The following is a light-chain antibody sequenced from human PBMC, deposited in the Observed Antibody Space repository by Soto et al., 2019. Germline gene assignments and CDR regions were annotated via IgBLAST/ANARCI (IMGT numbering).Light chain of an antibody. CDR2: GAS. CDR3: QQFDDSVT. V-gene: IGKV3-11*01. J-gene: IGKJ5*01. Sequence: ESVVTQSPATLSLTTEERDTVSVTASQSVNSYLAWYQHRPGQAPRLLIYGASTRATGIPSRFSGSGSGTDFTLTISRLEPEDSAVYYGQQFDDSVTFGQGTRLEI. CDR1: QSVNSY.